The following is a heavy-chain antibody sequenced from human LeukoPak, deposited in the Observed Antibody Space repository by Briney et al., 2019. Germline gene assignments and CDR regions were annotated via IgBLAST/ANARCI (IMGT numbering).Heavy chain of an antibody. CDR1: RGTFSSYA. V-gene: IGHV1-69*06. J-gene: IGHJ4*02. CDR3: ARVEKWFGELYFDY. D-gene: IGHD3-10*01. Sequence: SVKVSCKASRGTFSSYAISWVRQAPGQGLEWMGGIIPIFGTANYAQKFQGRVTITADKSTSTAYMELSSLRSEDTAVYYCARVEKWFGELYFDYWGQGTLVTVSS. CDR2: IIPIFGTA.